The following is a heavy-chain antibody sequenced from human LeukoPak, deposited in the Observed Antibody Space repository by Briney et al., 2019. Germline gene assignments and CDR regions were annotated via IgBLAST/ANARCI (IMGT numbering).Heavy chain of an antibody. CDR2: IKQDGSEK. D-gene: IGHD1-26*01. Sequence: GGSLRLSCAASGFTFSSYWMSWVRQAPGKGLEWVANIKQDGSEKYYVDSVKGRFTISRDNSKNTLYLQMNSLRAEDTALYYCARKYSGTNPFDYWGQGTLVTVSS. J-gene: IGHJ4*02. CDR3: ARKYSGTNPFDY. V-gene: IGHV3-7*03. CDR1: GFTFSSYW.